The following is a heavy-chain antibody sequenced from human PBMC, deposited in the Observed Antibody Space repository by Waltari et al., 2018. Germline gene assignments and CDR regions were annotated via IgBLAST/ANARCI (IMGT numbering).Heavy chain of an antibody. J-gene: IGHJ6*03. Sequence: QVQVVQSGTEVKKPGASVKVSCKASGYTFIDYGITWVRQAPGQGLEWVGWINTYNGNTKYEQKLQGRVTMTTDTSTSTAYMELRSLTSDDTAVYYCARDQDLSFYYYMDVWGKGTTVTVSS. CDR1: GYTFIDYG. D-gene: IGHD3-3*01. CDR2: INTYNGNT. V-gene: IGHV1-18*01. CDR3: ARDQDLSFYYYMDV.